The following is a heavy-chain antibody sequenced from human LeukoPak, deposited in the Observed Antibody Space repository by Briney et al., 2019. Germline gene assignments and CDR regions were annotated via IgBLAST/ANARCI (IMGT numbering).Heavy chain of an antibody. CDR3: ARASGRFLEWLASDY. Sequence: SETLSLTCTVSGGSISSSTYYWGWIRQPPGKGLEWIGSIYYGGSTYYNSSLKSRVTISVDISKNQFSLKVSSVTAADTAVYYCARASGRFLEWLASDYWGQGTLVTVSS. D-gene: IGHD3-3*01. CDR1: GGSISSSTYY. J-gene: IGHJ4*02. V-gene: IGHV4-39*07. CDR2: IYYGGST.